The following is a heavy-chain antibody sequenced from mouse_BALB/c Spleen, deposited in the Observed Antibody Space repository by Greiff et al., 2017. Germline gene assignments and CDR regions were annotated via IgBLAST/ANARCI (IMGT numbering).Heavy chain of an antibody. V-gene: IGHV5-6*01. J-gene: IGHJ4*01. D-gene: IGHD2-10*01. CDR2: ISSGGSYT. CDR1: GFTFSSYG. CDR3: ARQAYYGNYYAMDY. Sequence: EVQRVESGGDLVKPGGSLKLSCAASGFTFSSYGMSWVRQTPDKRLEWVATISSGGSYTYYPDSVKGRFTISRDNAKNTLYLQMSSLKSEDTAMYYCARQAYYGNYYAMDYWGQGTSVTVSS.